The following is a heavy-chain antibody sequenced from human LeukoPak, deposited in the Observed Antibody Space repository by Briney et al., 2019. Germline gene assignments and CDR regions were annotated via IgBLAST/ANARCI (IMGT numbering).Heavy chain of an antibody. CDR1: GFTFSSYG. CDR2: IRHDGSNK. D-gene: IGHD3-9*01. J-gene: IGHJ3*02. CDR3: AKDFLYYDILTGYRDSDAFDI. V-gene: IGHV3-30*02. Sequence: GGPLRLSCAASGFTFSSYGMHWVRQAPGKGLEWVAFIRHDGSNKYYADSVKGRFTISRDNSKNTLYLQMNSLRAEDTAVNYCAKDFLYYDILTGYRDSDAFDIWGQGTMVTVSS.